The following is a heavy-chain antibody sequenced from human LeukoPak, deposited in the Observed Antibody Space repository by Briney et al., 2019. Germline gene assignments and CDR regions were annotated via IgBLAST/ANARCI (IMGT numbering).Heavy chain of an antibody. V-gene: IGHV4-59*01. J-gene: IGHJ6*02. Sequence: SETLSLTCTVSGGSISSYYWSWIRQPPGMGLEWIGYIYYSGSTNYNPSLKSRVTISVDTSKNQFSLKLSSVTAADTAVYYCARGESCSGGSCPPRKYYGMDVWGQGTTVTVSS. CDR2: IYYSGST. CDR3: ARGESCSGGSCPPRKYYGMDV. CDR1: GGSISSYY. D-gene: IGHD2-15*01.